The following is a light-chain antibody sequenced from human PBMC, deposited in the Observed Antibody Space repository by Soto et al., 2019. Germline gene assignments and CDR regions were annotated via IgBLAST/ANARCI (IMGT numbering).Light chain of an antibody. CDR3: QQRSNWPPWT. Sequence: EIVLTQSPGTLSLSPGERATLSCRANQSISHYLAWYQQKPGQSPRLLIYGAASRAIGIPDRFNGSGSETTFTLTISRLQPEDFAVYYCQQRSNWPPWTFGQGTKVEIK. CDR2: GAA. CDR1: QSISHY. J-gene: IGKJ1*01. V-gene: IGKV3-11*01.